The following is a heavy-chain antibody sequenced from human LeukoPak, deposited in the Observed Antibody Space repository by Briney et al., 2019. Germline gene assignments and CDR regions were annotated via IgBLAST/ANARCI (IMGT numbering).Heavy chain of an antibody. CDR3: ATNLGDSSGYYNNWFDP. J-gene: IGHJ5*02. CDR1: GYTLTELS. V-gene: IGHV1-24*01. CDR2: FDPEDGET. Sequence: ASVKVSCKVSGYTLTELSMHWVRQAPGEGLEWMGGFDPEDGETIYAQKFQGRVTMTEDTSTDTAYMELSSLRSEDTAVYYCATNLGDSSGYYNNWFDPWGQGTLVTVSS. D-gene: IGHD3-22*01.